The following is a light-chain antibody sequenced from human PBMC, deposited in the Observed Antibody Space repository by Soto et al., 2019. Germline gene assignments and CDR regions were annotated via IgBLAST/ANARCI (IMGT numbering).Light chain of an antibody. CDR3: QQYDSSRT. J-gene: IGKJ1*01. CDR1: QSVDSRF. Sequence: EIVLTQSPGTLSLSPGERATLSCRASQSVDSRFLAWYQQKPGQAPRLLMYGASTRATGIPDRFSGSGSGTDFPLSISRLEPEEFSVYYCQQYDSSRTFGQGTKVEMK. V-gene: IGKV3-20*01. CDR2: GAS.